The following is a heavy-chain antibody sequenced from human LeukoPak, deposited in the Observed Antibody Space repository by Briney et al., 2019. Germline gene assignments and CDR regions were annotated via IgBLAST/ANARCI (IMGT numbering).Heavy chain of an antibody. CDR3: ARTYYYDSSGYYGPPFDY. V-gene: IGHV4-39*01. CDR2: IYYSGST. Sequence: SETLSLTCTVSGGSISSSSYYWGWIRQPPGKGLEWIGSIYYSGSTYYNPSLKSRVTISVDTPKNQFSLKLSSVTAADTAVYYCARTYYYDSSGYYGPPFDYWGQGTLVTVSS. D-gene: IGHD3-22*01. J-gene: IGHJ4*02. CDR1: GGSISSSSYY.